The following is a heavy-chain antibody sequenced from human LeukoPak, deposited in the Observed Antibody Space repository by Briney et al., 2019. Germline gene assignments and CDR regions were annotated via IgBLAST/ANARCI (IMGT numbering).Heavy chain of an antibody. CDR1: GYTFTSYG. Sequence: ASVKVSCKASGYTFTSYGISWVRQAPGQGLEWMGWISAYNGNTNYAQKLQGRVTMTTDTSTSTAYMELRSLRSDDTAVYYCASGVRSYYRHYWFDYWGQRTLVTVSS. V-gene: IGHV1-18*01. J-gene: IGHJ4*02. CDR3: ASGVRSYYRHYWFDY. CDR2: ISAYNGNT. D-gene: IGHD1-26*01.